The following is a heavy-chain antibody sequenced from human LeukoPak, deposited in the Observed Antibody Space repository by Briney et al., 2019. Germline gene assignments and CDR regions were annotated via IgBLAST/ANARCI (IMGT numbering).Heavy chain of an antibody. Sequence: PGGSLRLSCAASGFTFSSYAIHWVRQAPGKGLEWVAVISYDGSNKYYADSVKGRFTISRDNSKNTPYLQMNSLRAEDTAVYYCAKGIHYYGSGSYRIDYWGQGTLVTVSS. CDR2: ISYDGSNK. D-gene: IGHD3-10*01. CDR3: AKGIHYYGSGSYRIDY. CDR1: GFTFSSYA. J-gene: IGHJ4*02. V-gene: IGHV3-30*04.